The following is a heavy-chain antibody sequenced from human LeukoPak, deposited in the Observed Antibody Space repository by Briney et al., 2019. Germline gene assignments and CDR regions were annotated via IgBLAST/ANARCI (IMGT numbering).Heavy chain of an antibody. V-gene: IGHV4-59*01. CDR3: ARRLRSSSGHFDY. J-gene: IGHJ4*02. CDR2: IYYSGST. CDR1: GGSISSYY. D-gene: IGHD6-6*01. Sequence: SETLSLTCTVSGGSISSYYWSWIRQPPGKGLEWIGYIYYSGSTNYNPSLKSRVSISVDTSKNQFSLKLSSVTAADTAVYYCARRLRSSSGHFDYWGQGTLVIVSS.